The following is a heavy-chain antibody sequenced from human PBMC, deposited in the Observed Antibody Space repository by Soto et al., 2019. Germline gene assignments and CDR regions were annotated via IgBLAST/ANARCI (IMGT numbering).Heavy chain of an antibody. J-gene: IGHJ4*02. Sequence: GGSLRLSCAASGFTFSSYSMNWVRQAPGKGLEWVSYISSSSSTIYYADSVKGRFTISRDNAKNSLYLQMNSLRAEDTAVYYCARDLYGDTGYWGQGTLVTVSS. CDR3: ARDLYGDTGY. D-gene: IGHD4-17*01. V-gene: IGHV3-48*01. CDR2: ISSSSSTI. CDR1: GFTFSSYS.